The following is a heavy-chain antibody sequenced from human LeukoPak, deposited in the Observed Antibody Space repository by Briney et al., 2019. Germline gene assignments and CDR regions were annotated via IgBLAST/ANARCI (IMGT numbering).Heavy chain of an antibody. V-gene: IGHV3-23*01. CDR2: ISGSGSGT. Sequence: GGSLRLSCAASGFTFSSYWMSWVRQAPGKGLEWVSVISGSGSGTYYADSVKGRFTISRDNSKNTLYLQMNSLRAEDTAVYYCATSFGPVIAAAGTGADWGQGTLVTVSS. CDR3: ATSFGPVIAAAGTGAD. CDR1: GFTFSSYW. D-gene: IGHD6-13*01. J-gene: IGHJ4*02.